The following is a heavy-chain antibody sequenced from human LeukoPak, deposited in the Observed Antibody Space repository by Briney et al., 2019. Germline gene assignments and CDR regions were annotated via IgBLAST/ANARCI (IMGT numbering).Heavy chain of an antibody. Sequence: SETLSLTCTVSGGSISRTSYYWGWIRQPPGKGLEWIGNIYYSGNTYYNPSLKSRLTISLDTSKNQFSLKLSSVTAADTAVYYCARGPYGSGSYLIDYWGQGTLVTVSS. J-gene: IGHJ4*02. D-gene: IGHD3-10*01. CDR3: ARGPYGSGSYLIDY. CDR2: IYYSGNT. V-gene: IGHV4-39*07. CDR1: GGSISRTSYY.